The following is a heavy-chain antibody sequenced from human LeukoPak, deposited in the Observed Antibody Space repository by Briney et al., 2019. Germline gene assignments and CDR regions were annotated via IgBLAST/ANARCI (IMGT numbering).Heavy chain of an antibody. CDR2: ISAYNGNT. Sequence: ASVKVSCKASGYTFTSCGISWVRQAPGQGLEWMGWISAYNGNTNYAQKLQGRVTMTTDTSTSTAYMELRSLRSDDTAVYYCARGPIAAAGTYYYYMDVWGKGTTVTISS. CDR1: GYTFTSCG. J-gene: IGHJ6*03. V-gene: IGHV1-18*01. D-gene: IGHD6-13*01. CDR3: ARGPIAAAGTYYYYMDV.